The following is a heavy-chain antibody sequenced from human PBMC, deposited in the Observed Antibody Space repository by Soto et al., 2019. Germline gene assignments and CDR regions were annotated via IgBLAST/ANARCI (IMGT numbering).Heavy chain of an antibody. CDR3: AKRRRSWEAGHYYDSSGYDGDY. CDR2: ISYDGSNK. V-gene: IGHV3-30*18. D-gene: IGHD3-22*01. Sequence: PGGSLRLSCAASGFTFSSYGMHWVRQAPGKGLEWVAVISYDGSNKYYADSVKGRFTISRDNSKNTLYLQMNSLRAEDTAVYYCAKRRRSWEAGHYYDSSGYDGDYWGQGTLVTVSS. CDR1: GFTFSSYG. J-gene: IGHJ4*02.